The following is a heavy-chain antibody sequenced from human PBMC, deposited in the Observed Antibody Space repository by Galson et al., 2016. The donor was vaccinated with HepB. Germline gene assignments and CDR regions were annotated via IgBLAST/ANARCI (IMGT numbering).Heavy chain of an antibody. CDR3: AVAGIISSGGFDI. J-gene: IGHJ3*02. V-gene: IGHV5-51*01. D-gene: IGHD3-10*01. Sequence: QSGAEVKKPGESLKVSCQGSGYSFNSNWIAWVRQMPRKGLEWMGIIYPGDSDTRYSPSFQGQVTISADKSISTAYLQWSSLKASDSAMYYCAVAGIISSGGFDIWGQGTMVTVSS. CDR1: GYSFNSNW. CDR2: IYPGDSDT.